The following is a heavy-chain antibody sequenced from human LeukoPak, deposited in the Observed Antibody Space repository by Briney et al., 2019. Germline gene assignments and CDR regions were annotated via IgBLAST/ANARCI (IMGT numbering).Heavy chain of an antibody. CDR1: GYSISSGYY. CDR2: IYHSGST. J-gene: IGHJ5*02. Sequence: SETLSLTCAVSGYSISSGYYWGWIRPPPGKGLEWIGIIYHSGSTYYNPSLKSRVTISVDTSKNQFSLKVSSVTAAHTAVYYCARQAIAATGNWFDPWGQGTLVTVSS. CDR3: ARQAIAATGNWFDP. D-gene: IGHD2-15*01. V-gene: IGHV4-38-2*01.